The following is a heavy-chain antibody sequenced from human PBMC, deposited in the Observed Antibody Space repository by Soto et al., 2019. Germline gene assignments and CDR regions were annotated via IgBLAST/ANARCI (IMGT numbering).Heavy chain of an antibody. CDR1: GFTFSSYG. D-gene: IGHD1-26*01. J-gene: IGHJ4*02. Sequence: GGSLRLSCAASGFTFSSYGMHWVRQAPGKGLEWVAVISYDGSNKYYADSVKGRFTISRDNSKNTLYLQMNSLRAEDTAVYYCAKDPGWELLTNLFDYWGQGTLVTVSS. V-gene: IGHV3-30*18. CDR2: ISYDGSNK. CDR3: AKDPGWELLTNLFDY.